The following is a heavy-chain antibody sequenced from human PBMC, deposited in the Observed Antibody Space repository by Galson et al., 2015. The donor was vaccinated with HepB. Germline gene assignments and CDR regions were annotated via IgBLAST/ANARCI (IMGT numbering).Heavy chain of an antibody. Sequence: SVKVSCKASGYTFTSYAMHWVRQAPGQRLEWMGWINAGNGNTKYSQKFQGRVTITRDTSASTAYMELSSLRSEDTAVYYCAREVNSWYGNWFDPWGQGTLVTVSS. CDR1: GYTFTSYA. V-gene: IGHV1-3*01. D-gene: IGHD6-13*01. J-gene: IGHJ5*02. CDR2: INAGNGNT. CDR3: AREVNSWYGNWFDP.